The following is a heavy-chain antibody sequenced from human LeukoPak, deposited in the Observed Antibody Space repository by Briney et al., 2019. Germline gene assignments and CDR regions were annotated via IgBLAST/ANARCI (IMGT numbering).Heavy chain of an antibody. CDR3: ARGYSGGYSYGYKAFDI. CDR2: ISSSSYI. CDR1: GFTFSSYS. J-gene: IGHJ3*02. Sequence: GGSLRLSCAASGFTFSSYSMNWVRQAPGKGLEWVSSISSSSYIYYADSVKGRFTISRDNAKNSLYLQMNSLRSEDTAVYYCARGYSGGYSYGYKAFDIWGQGTMVTVSS. D-gene: IGHD5-18*01. V-gene: IGHV3-21*04.